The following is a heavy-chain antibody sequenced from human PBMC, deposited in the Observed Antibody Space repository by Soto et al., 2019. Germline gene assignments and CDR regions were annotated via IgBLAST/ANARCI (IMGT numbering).Heavy chain of an antibody. CDR2: IYYRGNT. D-gene: IGHD3-9*01. V-gene: IGHV4-39*01. CDR3: ARLEGLATISYYFDY. Sequence: QLQLQESGPGLVKPSETLSLTCSVSGDSTNSDNYYWGWIRQPPGKGLEWIGSIYYRGNTYYNPSLKTRVTISLDKSKSQFSLKLNSVTAADSAVYFCARLEGLATISYYFDYWGQGTLVTVSS. CDR1: GDSTNSDNYY. J-gene: IGHJ4*02.